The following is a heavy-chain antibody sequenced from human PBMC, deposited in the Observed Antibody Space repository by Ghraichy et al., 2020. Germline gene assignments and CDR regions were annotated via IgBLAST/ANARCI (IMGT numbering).Heavy chain of an antibody. CDR3: ARINYYYYYGMDV. Sequence: GSLSLTCTVSGGSISSYYCSWIRQPAGKGLEWIGRIYTSGSTNYNPSLKSRVTMSLDTSKNQFSLKLSSVTAADTAVYYCARINYYYYYGMDVWGQGTTVTVSS. V-gene: IGHV4-4*07. J-gene: IGHJ6*02. CDR1: GGSISSYY. CDR2: IYTSGST.